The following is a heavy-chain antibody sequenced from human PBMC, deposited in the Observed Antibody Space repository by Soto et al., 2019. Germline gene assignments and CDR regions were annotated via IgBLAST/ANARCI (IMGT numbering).Heavy chain of an antibody. CDR2: MNPNSGNT. V-gene: IGHV1-8*01. CDR3: VSRAYGSPIVEY. J-gene: IGHJ4*02. D-gene: IGHD2-2*01. Sequence: QVQLVQSGAEVKKPGASVKVSCKASGYTFTSYTLNWVRQATGHGLEWMGRMNPNSGNTGYAQKFQGRVTMTRTSSISTAYMELSSLRSEDTAVYYCVSRAYGSPIVEYWGQGTLVIVSS. CDR1: GYTFTSYT.